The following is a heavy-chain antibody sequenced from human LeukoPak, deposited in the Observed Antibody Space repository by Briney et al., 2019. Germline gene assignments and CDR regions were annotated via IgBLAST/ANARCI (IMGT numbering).Heavy chain of an antibody. Sequence: SGPTLVNPTQTLTLTCTFSGFSLSTSGVGVGSIRQPPGKALEWLAYIYWDDDKRYSPALKSRLTITKDTSKNQVVLTVTNMDPVDTATYYCAHRKVDTPMGPWGQGILVTVSS. V-gene: IGHV2-5*02. CDR3: AHRKVDTPMGP. J-gene: IGHJ5*02. CDR2: IYWDDDK. CDR1: GFSLSTSGVG. D-gene: IGHD5-18*01.